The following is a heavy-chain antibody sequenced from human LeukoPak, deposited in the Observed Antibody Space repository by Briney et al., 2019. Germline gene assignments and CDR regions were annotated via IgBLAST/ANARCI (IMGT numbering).Heavy chain of an antibody. CDR2: ISSSSSYI. Sequence: PGGSLRLSCAASGFTFSSYSMNWVRQAPGKGLEWVSSISSSSSYIYYADSVKGRFTISRDNAKNSLYLQMNSLRAEDTAVYYCARDREVAALYLVVPAATIDYWGQGTLVTVSS. V-gene: IGHV3-21*01. CDR1: GFTFSSYS. CDR3: ARDREVAALYLVVPAATIDY. J-gene: IGHJ4*02. D-gene: IGHD2-2*01.